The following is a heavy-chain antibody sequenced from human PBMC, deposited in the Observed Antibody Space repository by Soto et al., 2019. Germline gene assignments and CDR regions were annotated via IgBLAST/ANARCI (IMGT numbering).Heavy chain of an antibody. J-gene: IGHJ3*02. D-gene: IGHD6-19*01. V-gene: IGHV1-8*01. CDR3: ASSGWDNDAFDI. Sequence: ASVKVSCKASGYTFTSYDINWVRQATGQGLEWMGWMNPNSGNTGYAQKFRGRVTMTRNTSISTAYMELSSLRSEDTAVYYCASSGWDNDAFDIWGQGTMVTVSS. CDR1: GYTFTSYD. CDR2: MNPNSGNT.